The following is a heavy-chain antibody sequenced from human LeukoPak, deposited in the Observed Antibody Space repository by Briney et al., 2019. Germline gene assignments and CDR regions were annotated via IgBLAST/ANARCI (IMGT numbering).Heavy chain of an antibody. V-gene: IGHV3-11*01. J-gene: IGHJ4*02. D-gene: IGHD3-3*01. CDR2: ISSSGSTI. CDR1: GFTFSDYY. CDR3: ARNYDFWSGYYSDY. Sequence: PGGSLRLSCAVSGFTFSDYYMSWIRQAPGKGLEWVSYISSSGSTIYYADSVKGRFTISRDNAKNSLYLQMNSLRAEDTAVYYCARNYDFWSGYYSDYWGQGTLVTVSS.